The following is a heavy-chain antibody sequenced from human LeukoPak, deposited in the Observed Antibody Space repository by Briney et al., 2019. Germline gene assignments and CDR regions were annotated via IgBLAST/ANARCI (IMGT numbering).Heavy chain of an antibody. J-gene: IGHJ3*02. CDR3: ATSEYSLWLRTHLDAFDI. CDR2: IIPIFGTA. D-gene: IGHD5-12*01. CDR1: GGTFSSYA. V-gene: IGHV1-69*05. Sequence: SVKVSCKASGGTFSSYAICWVRQAPGQGLEWMGGIIPIFGTANYAQKFQGRVTITTDESTSTAYMELSSLRSEDTAVYYCATSEYSLWLRTHLDAFDIWGQGTMVTVSS.